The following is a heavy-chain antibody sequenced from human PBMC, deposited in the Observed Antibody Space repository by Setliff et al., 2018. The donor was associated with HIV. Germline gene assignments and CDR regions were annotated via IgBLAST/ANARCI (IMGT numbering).Heavy chain of an antibody. D-gene: IGHD4-17*01. Sequence: SGTLSLTCTVSGASISSHYWSWIRQSPGRELEWIGYIYSTGSTNYNPSLQSRVSISMDASKNKFSLKVTSVTSADTAVYYCAKGAGFYGDYTFDYWGQGHLVTVSS. V-gene: IGHV4-59*11. J-gene: IGHJ4*02. CDR3: AKGAGFYGDYTFDY. CDR1: GASISSHY. CDR2: IYSTGST.